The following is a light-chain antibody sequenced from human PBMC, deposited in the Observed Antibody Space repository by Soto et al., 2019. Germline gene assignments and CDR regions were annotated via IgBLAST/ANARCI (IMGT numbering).Light chain of an antibody. J-gene: IGKJ4*01. CDR2: GAS. Sequence: EIVMTQSPGTLSVSRGERATLSCRASQTVSRHLAWYQQKPGQAPRLLIFGASTRATGIPDRFSGSGSGTDFTLTISRLEPEDFAVYYCQQYGSSPLTFGGGTKVDIK. V-gene: IGKV3-20*01. CDR1: QTVSRH. CDR3: QQYGSSPLT.